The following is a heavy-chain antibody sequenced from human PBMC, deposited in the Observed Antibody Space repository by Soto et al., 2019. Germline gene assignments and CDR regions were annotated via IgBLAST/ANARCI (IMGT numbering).Heavy chain of an antibody. Sequence: QVQLVQSGAEVKKPGSSVKVSCTASGGTFSSYAISWVRQAPGQGLAWMGGIIPIFGTANYAQKFQGRVTITADESTSTAYMELSSLRSEDTAVYYCARDGAPRYSSSSGWNYYYYGMDVWGQGTTVTVSS. CDR3: ARDGAPRYSSSSGWNYYYYGMDV. J-gene: IGHJ6*02. V-gene: IGHV1-69*01. CDR2: IIPIFGTA. CDR1: GGTFSSYA. D-gene: IGHD6-6*01.